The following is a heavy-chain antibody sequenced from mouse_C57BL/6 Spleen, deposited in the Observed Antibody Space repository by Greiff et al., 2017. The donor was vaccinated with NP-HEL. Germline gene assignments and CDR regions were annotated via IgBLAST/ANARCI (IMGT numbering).Heavy chain of an antibody. Sequence: EVKLVESGPGLVKPSQSLSLTCSVTGYSIPSGYYWNWIRQFPGNKLEWMGDISYDGSNNYNPSLKNRISITRDTSKNQFFLKLNSVTTEDTATYYCARDLYITTVVANWYFDVWGTGTTVTVSS. CDR3: ARDLYITTVVANWYFDV. CDR1: GYSIPSGYY. D-gene: IGHD1-1*01. CDR2: ISYDGSN. J-gene: IGHJ1*03. V-gene: IGHV3-6*01.